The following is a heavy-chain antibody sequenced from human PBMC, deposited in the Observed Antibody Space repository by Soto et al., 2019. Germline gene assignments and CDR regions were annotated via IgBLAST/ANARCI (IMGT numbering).Heavy chain of an antibody. CDR3: ARSASYYGIDV. CDR2: ISYEGSNQ. J-gene: IGHJ6*02. CDR1: GFTLRSYA. V-gene: IGHV3-30*04. Sequence: GGSLRLSCAASGFTLRSYAMHWVRQAPGKGLEWVAVISYEGSNQYYADSVKGRFTLTRDNSKKTVDLQMNSLRADDTAVYYCARSASYYGIDVWGQGTTVTVS.